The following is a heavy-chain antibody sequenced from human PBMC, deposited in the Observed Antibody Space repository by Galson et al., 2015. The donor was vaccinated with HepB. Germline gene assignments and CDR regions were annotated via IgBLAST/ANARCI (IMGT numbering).Heavy chain of an antibody. Sequence: QSGAEVKKPGESLKISCKGFGYSFSTYWIGWVRQMPGKGLEWMGTVYPGDSDTRYSPSFQGQVTISVDKSTKTAYLQWSSLKASDTAIYYCARAGGDWYFVLWGRGTLVTVSS. V-gene: IGHV5-51*01. J-gene: IGHJ2*01. CDR2: VYPGDSDT. CDR3: ARAGGDWYFVL. CDR1: GYSFSTYW. D-gene: IGHD3-16*01.